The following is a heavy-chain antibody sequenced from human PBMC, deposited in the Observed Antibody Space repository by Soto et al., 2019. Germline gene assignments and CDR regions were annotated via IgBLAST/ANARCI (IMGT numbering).Heavy chain of an antibody. Sequence: ASVKVSCKXSGYTFTSYGISWVRQAPGQGLEWMGWISAYNGNTNYAQKLQGRVTMTTDIYTSTAYMELRSLRSDDTAVYYCAREAYDGDYDYFDYWGQGTLVTVSS. V-gene: IGHV1-18*01. CDR2: ISAYNGNT. CDR3: AREAYDGDYDYFDY. J-gene: IGHJ4*02. CDR1: GYTFTSYG. D-gene: IGHD4-17*01.